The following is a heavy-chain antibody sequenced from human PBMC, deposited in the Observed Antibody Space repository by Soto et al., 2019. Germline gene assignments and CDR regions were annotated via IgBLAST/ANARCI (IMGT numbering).Heavy chain of an antibody. CDR1: GFTFTSSA. D-gene: IGHD2-2*01. V-gene: IGHV1-58*01. CDR2: IVVGSGNT. CDR3: AADRKYCSSTSCPRAIVASPKMDV. J-gene: IGHJ6*02. Sequence: SVKVSCKASGFTFTSSAVQWVRQARGQRLEWIGWIVVGSGNTNYAQKFQERVTITRDMSTSTAYMELSSLRSEDTAVYYCAADRKYCSSTSCPRAIVASPKMDVWGQGTTVTVSS.